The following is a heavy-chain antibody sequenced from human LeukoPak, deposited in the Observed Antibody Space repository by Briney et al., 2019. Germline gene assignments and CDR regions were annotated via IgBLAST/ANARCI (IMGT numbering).Heavy chain of an antibody. J-gene: IGHJ4*02. D-gene: IGHD3-22*01. Sequence: PGGSPRLSCAASGFTFSSFGMHWVRQAPGKGLEWVAVISYDAGNKYYADSVEGRFTTSRDNSKNTLYLQMNSLRPEDTAVYYCAKDRSYSSSGYYVDYWGQGTLVTVSS. CDR1: GFTFSSFG. CDR3: AKDRSYSSSGYYVDY. CDR2: ISYDAGNK. V-gene: IGHV3-30*18.